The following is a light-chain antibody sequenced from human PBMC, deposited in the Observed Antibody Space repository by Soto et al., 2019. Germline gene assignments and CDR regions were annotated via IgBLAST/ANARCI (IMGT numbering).Light chain of an antibody. J-gene: IGLJ3*02. CDR2: KDL. V-gene: IGLV1-47*01. Sequence: QSVLTQPPSASGTPGQRVTISCSGGNSNIGNRPVHLFQQLPGTAPKLLIYKDLQRPSGVPDRFSGSKSGTSASLAISGLRSDDEADYYCLTWDDSLRGWVFGGGTKLTVL. CDR3: LTWDDSLRGWV. CDR1: NSNIGNRP.